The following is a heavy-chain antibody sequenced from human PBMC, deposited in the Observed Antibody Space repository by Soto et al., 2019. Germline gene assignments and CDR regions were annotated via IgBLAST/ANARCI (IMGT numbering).Heavy chain of an antibody. CDR1: GGSISSGGYY. CDR3: ARYYYDSSGYFDY. Sequence: SETLSLTCTVSGGSISSGGYYWSWIRQHPGKGLEWIGYIYYSGSTYYNPSLKSRVTISVDTSKNQFSLKLSSVTAADTAVYYCARYYYDSSGYFDYWGQGTLVTVSS. J-gene: IGHJ4*02. D-gene: IGHD3-22*01. V-gene: IGHV4-31*03. CDR2: IYYSGST.